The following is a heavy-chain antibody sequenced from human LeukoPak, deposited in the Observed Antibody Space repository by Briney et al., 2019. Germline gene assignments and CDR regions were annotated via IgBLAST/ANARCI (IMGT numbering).Heavy chain of an antibody. J-gene: IGHJ4*02. V-gene: IGHV4-4*07. CDR1: GGSISSYY. CDR3: AATYSSSSGGLFDY. D-gene: IGHD6-6*01. CDR2: IYTSGST. Sequence: SETLSLTCTVSGGSISSYYWSWIRQPAGKGLGWIGRIYTSGSTNYNPSLKSRVTMSVDTSKNQFSLKLSSVTAADTAVYYCAATYSSSSGGLFDYWGQGTLVTVSS.